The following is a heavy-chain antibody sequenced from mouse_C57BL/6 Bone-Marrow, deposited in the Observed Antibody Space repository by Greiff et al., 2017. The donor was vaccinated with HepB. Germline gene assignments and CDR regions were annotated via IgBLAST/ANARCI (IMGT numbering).Heavy chain of an antibody. J-gene: IGHJ3*01. CDR2: IHPNSGST. CDR1: GYTFTSYW. CDR3: ARWGDGYYPAWFAY. Sequence: VQLQQPGAELVKPGASVKLSCKASGYTFTSYWMHWVKQRPGQGLEWIGMIHPNSGSTNYNEKSKSKATLTVDKSSSTAYMQLSSLTSEDSAVYYCARWGDGYYPAWFAYWGQGTLVTVSA. D-gene: IGHD2-3*01. V-gene: IGHV1-64*01.